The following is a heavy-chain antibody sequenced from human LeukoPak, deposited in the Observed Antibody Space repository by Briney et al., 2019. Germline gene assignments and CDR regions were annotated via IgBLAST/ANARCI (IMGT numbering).Heavy chain of an antibody. D-gene: IGHD2-21*02. CDR1: GFAFSSYA. V-gene: IGHV3-33*01. CDR3: ARDSNCGGNCYSGINIFDI. CDR2: IWYDGSNE. J-gene: IGHJ3*02. Sequence: GGSLRLSCAASGFAFSSYAMHWVRQAPGKGLEWVAVIWYDGSNEHYVDSVKGRFTISRDNSKNTVYLQMNRLRVEDTAVYYCARDSNCGGNCYSGINIFDIWGQGTMVTVSS.